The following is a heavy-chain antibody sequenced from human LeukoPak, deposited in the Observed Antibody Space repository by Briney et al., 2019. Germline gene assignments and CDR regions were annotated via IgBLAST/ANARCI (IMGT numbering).Heavy chain of an antibody. J-gene: IGHJ5*02. V-gene: IGHV3-23*01. CDR2: LSGTGDST. CDR3: ARERHTFDP. D-gene: IGHD6-25*01. CDR1: GFTFSIYA. Sequence: GGSLRLSCAASGFTFSIYAMSWVRQAPGKGLEWVSTLSGTGDSTYYADSVKGRFTISRDNSKNTLYLQMNSLRAEDTAVYYCARERHTFDPWGQGTLVTVSS.